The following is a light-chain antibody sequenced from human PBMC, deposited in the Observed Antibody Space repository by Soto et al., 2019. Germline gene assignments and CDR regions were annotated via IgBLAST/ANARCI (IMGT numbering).Light chain of an antibody. CDR3: KQLET. V-gene: IGKV3-20*01. CDR1: QSVSSSY. CDR2: GAS. J-gene: IGKJ1*01. Sequence: EIVLTQSPGTLSLSPGERATLSCRASQSVSSSYLAWYQQKPGQAPRLLIYGASSRATGIPDRFSGSGSGTDFTLTISRLEPEDFAVYYCKQLETFGQGTKV.